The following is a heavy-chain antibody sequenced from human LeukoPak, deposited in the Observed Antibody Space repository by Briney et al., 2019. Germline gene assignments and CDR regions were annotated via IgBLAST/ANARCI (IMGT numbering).Heavy chain of an antibody. J-gene: IGHJ6*03. V-gene: IGHV3-20*04. CDR1: GFTFDDYA. CDR3: ARGSVQLWLRDTYYYMDV. CDR2: INWNGRIT. Sequence: GESLRLSCAASGFTFDDYATNGVRQVPGRGLEWVSGINWNGRITEYADSVKDRFTISRQNTKNSLYLYMNNLGGEDTALYFCARGSVQLWLRDTYYYMDVWRKGPTVTVSS. D-gene: IGHD5-18*01.